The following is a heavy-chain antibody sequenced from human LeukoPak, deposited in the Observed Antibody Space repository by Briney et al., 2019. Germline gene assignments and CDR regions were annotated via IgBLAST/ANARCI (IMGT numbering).Heavy chain of an antibody. V-gene: IGHV4-59*01. CDR1: GVSINTYY. CDR2: ISFSGST. D-gene: IGHD2-21*01. Sequence: SETLSLTCTVSGVSINTYYWAWVRQPPGKGLEWIGHISFSGSTSYNPSLKSRRTMSVDPSKNQFSLKLTPVTAADTAVYYCATEVWSGHHWGQGTLVTVSS. J-gene: IGHJ5*02. CDR3: ATEVWSGHH.